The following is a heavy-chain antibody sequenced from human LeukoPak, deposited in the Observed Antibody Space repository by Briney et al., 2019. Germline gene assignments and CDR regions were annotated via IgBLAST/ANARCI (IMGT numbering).Heavy chain of an antibody. V-gene: IGHV1-69*04. CDR2: IIPILGIA. CDR1: GGTFSSYA. D-gene: IGHD3-22*01. Sequence: GASVNVSCKASGGTFSSYAIRWVRQAPGQGLEWMGRIIPILGIANYAQKFQGRVTITADKSTSTAYMELSSLRSEDTAVYYCADTYYYDSSGYYFDYWGQGTLVTVSS. J-gene: IGHJ4*02. CDR3: ADTYYYDSSGYYFDY.